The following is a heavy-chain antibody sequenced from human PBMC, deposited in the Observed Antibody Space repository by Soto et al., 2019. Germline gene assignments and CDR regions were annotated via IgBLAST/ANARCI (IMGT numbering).Heavy chain of an antibody. CDR1: GYSFTSYW. V-gene: IGHV5-51*01. Sequence: GESLKISCKASGYSFTSYWIAWVRQTPGKGLEWMGIIYPGDSDTRYSPSFQGQVTISADKSISTAYLHWSSLQASDTAMYFCARHGAYFDYWGQGTLVTVSS. CDR2: IYPGDSDT. CDR3: ARHGAYFDY. D-gene: IGHD3-16*01. J-gene: IGHJ4*02.